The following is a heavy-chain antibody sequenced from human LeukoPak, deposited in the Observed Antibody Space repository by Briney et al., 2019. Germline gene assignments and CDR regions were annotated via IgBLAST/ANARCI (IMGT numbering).Heavy chain of an antibody. V-gene: IGHV3-64*01. D-gene: IGHD2-21*02. CDR1: GFTFSSQS. Sequence: HPGGSLRLSCVASGFTFSSQSMNWVRQAPGKGLEYVSAITTNGGRTYYANSFKGRFTISRDNSKSTLYLQMGSLRTEDMAVYYCARGRLVVTALDYWGQGTLVTVSS. CDR2: ITTNGGRT. J-gene: IGHJ4*02. CDR3: ARGRLVVTALDY.